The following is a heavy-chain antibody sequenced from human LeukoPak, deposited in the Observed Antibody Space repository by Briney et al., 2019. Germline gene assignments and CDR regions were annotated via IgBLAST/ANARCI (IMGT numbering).Heavy chain of an antibody. D-gene: IGHD6-13*01. J-gene: IGHJ4*02. CDR2: ISASGGST. Sequence: GGSLRLSCAASGFTFSSYGMSWVRQAPGKGLEWVSAISASGGSTYYADSVKGRFTISRDNSKNTLYVQMNSLRAEDTAVYYCAKRGGMYPAHYFDYWGQGTLVTVSS. CDR3: AKRGGMYPAHYFDY. V-gene: IGHV3-23*01. CDR1: GFTFSSYG.